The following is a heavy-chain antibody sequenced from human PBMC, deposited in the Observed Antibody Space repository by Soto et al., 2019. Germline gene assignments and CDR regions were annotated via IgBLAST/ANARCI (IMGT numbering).Heavy chain of an antibody. J-gene: IGHJ4*02. V-gene: IGHV3-23*01. CDR1: GFTFSSYA. Sequence: EVQLLESGGGLVQPGGSLRLSCAASGFTFSSYAMSWVRQAPGKGLEWGSAISGSGGSTYYADSVKGRFTISRDNSKNTLYLQMNSLRAEDTAVYYCAKGKGYVVVPAGWDWGQVTLVTVSS. CDR2: ISGSGGST. D-gene: IGHD2-2*01. CDR3: AKGKGYVVVPAGWD.